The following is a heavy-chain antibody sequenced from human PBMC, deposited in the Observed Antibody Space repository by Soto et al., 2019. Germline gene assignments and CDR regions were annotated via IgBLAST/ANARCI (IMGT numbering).Heavy chain of an antibody. CDR3: AKVSSSWYAGFFDL. Sequence: PGGSLRLSCAASGFPFSSFGLNGVRQAPGKGLEWVSSISHHSANIFYADSVRGRFTISRDNAKNSLFLQLDSLRAEDTAIYYCAKVSSSWYAGFFDLWGQGTLVTVSS. CDR2: ISHHSANI. V-gene: IGHV3-21*04. CDR1: GFPFSSFG. D-gene: IGHD6-13*01. J-gene: IGHJ4*02.